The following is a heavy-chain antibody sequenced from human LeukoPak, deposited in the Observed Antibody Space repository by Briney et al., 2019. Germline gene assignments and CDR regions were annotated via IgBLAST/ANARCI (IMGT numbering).Heavy chain of an antibody. CDR1: GFTFSRLA. CDR2: ISWSGSRT. D-gene: IGHD1-26*01. Sequence: GGSLRLSCAASGFTFSRLAMSWVRQAPGKGPEWVSGISWSGSRTNYADSVKGRFTISRDNSKNTLYLQMNSLRAEDTAVYYCAKSAQEYSGIWYWGQGTLVTVSS. V-gene: IGHV3-23*01. J-gene: IGHJ4*02. CDR3: AKSAQEYSGIWY.